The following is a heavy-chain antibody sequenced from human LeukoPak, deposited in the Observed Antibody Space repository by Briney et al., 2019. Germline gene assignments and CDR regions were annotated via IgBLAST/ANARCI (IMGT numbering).Heavy chain of an antibody. Sequence: PGGSLRLSCAASGFTLSTYAMSWVRQTPGKGLEWVAATSSSDAGTYYADSVKGRFTLSRGNSKNTLYLQMNSLRAEDTAVYYCAKEIYGDSTGGRFQQWGQGTLVTVSS. CDR1: GFTLSTYA. D-gene: IGHD4-17*01. CDR2: TSSSDAGT. V-gene: IGHV3-23*01. J-gene: IGHJ1*01. CDR3: AKEIYGDSTGGRFQQ.